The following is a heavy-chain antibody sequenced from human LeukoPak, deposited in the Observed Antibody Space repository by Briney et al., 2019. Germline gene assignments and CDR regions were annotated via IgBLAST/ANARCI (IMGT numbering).Heavy chain of an antibody. CDR2: MNPNSGNT. CDR3: ARGKLTMVRGVMVY. V-gene: IGHV1-8*01. D-gene: IGHD3-10*01. Sequence: ASVKVSCKASGYTFTSYDINWVRQATGQGLEWMGWMNPNSGNTGYAQKFQGRVTITRNTSISTAYMELSSLRSEYTAVYYCARGKLTMVRGVMVYWGQGTLVTVSS. J-gene: IGHJ4*02. CDR1: GYTFTSYD.